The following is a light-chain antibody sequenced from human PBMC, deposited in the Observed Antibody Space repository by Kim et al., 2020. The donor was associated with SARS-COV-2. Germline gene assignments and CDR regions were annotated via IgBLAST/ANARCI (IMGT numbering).Light chain of an antibody. CDR2: GYN. V-gene: IGLV1-44*01. Sequence: GQRVTFSCSGSFSNVGRNTVSWWPAVPGTAPTLFIFGYNQRPSGVPARFSGSKSGTSASLAISGLQSEDEADYYCAAWDDNLNGVGFGGGTQLTVL. J-gene: IGLJ2*01. CDR3: AAWDDNLNGVG. CDR1: FSNVGRNT.